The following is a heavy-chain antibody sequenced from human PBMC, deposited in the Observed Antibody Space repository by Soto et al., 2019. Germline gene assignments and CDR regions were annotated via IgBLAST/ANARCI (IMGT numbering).Heavy chain of an antibody. CDR3: ARLGDQDDGDYIFDY. Sequence: QVQLVPSGAEVKKPGASVKVSCKASGYTFPGYYMHWVRQAPGQGLECMGWINPNSGGTNYAQKFQGRVTMTRDTSISTAYMELSRLRSDDTAVYYCARLGDQDDGDYIFDYWGQGTLVTVSS. D-gene: IGHD4-17*01. CDR1: GYTFPGYY. V-gene: IGHV1-2*02. J-gene: IGHJ4*02. CDR2: INPNSGGT.